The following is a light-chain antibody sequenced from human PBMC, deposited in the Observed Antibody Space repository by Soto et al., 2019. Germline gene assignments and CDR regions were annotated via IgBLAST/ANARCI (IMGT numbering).Light chain of an antibody. CDR3: CSYAGSSTVV. J-gene: IGLJ1*01. Sequence: QSALTQPASVSGSPGQSITISCTGTSSDVGSYNLVSWYQQYPGKAPKLMIYEAKKRPSGVSNRFSGSKSGNTASLTISGLQAEDEADYYCCSYAGSSTVVFGTGTKVTVL. V-gene: IGLV2-23*01. CDR1: SSDVGSYNL. CDR2: EAK.